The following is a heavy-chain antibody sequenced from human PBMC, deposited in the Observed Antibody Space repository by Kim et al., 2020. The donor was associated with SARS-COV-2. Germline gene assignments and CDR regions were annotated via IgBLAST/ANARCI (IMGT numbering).Heavy chain of an antibody. V-gene: IGHV3-11*03. Sequence: GRFTISRDNAKNSLYLQMNSLRAEDTAVYYCAGCSSTSCHPTFYYYGMDVWGQGTTVTVSS. CDR3: AGCSSTSCHPTFYYYGMDV. D-gene: IGHD2-2*01. J-gene: IGHJ6*02.